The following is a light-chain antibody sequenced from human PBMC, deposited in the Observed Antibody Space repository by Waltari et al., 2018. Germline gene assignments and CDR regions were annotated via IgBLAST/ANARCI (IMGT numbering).Light chain of an antibody. CDR2: SAS. CDR3: QQTYDTPLT. V-gene: IGKV1-9*01. J-gene: IGKJ4*01. Sequence: DIQLTQSPSFLSASVRDRVTITCRASQGISNYLAWYQQKPGKAPKLLIYSASTLQSGVPSRFSGSGSGTEFSLTITNLQPEDFGIYYCQQTYDTPLTFGAGTKVQLK. CDR1: QGISNY.